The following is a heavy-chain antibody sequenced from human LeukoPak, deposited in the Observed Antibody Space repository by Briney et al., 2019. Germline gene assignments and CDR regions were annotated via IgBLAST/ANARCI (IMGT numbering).Heavy chain of an antibody. CDR1: GGTFTFGTAG. CDR3: ARAYIVNTNGDNVYYYMDV. Sequence: RASVKVSCKASGGTFTFGTAGVTWVRQASGRRLEWLGGIIPLFDSPHYAPNFQGRLTITADRFSGVAYMDLSSLSSEDTAVYYCARAYIVNTNGDNVYYYMDVWGTGATVTVSS. D-gene: IGHD5-24*01. V-gene: IGHV1-69*06. CDR2: IIPLFDSP. J-gene: IGHJ6*03.